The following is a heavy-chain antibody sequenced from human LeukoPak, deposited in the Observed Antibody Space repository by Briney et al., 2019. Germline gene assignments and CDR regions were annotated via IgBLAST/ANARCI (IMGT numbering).Heavy chain of an antibody. J-gene: IGHJ4*02. CDR3: TRGSDDYKLGNY. D-gene: IGHD5-24*01. CDR2: IYSSEFT. V-gene: IGHV4-39*01. Sequence: SETLSLSCTVSGGSFYNSYCWTWVRQPPGKRPEWIGTIYSSEFTYYNPSLRSRVTISADTSKNLFSLKLSSVTAADTAVYYCTRGSDDYKLGNYWGQGTLVTVSS. CDR1: GGSFYNSYC.